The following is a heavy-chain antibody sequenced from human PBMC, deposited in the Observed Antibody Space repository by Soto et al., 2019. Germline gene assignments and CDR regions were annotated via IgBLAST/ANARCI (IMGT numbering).Heavy chain of an antibody. CDR3: ARRCRRTSWEGKIYYYYYMDV. CDR1: GGSFSGYY. Sequence: PSETLSLTCAVYGGSFSGYYWSWIRQPPGKGLEWIGEINHSGSTNYNPSLKSRVTISVDTSKNQFSLKLSSVTAADTAVYYCARRCRRTSWEGKIYYYYYMDVWGKGTTVTVSS. D-gene: IGHD2-2*01. CDR2: INHSGST. V-gene: IGHV4-34*01. J-gene: IGHJ6*03.